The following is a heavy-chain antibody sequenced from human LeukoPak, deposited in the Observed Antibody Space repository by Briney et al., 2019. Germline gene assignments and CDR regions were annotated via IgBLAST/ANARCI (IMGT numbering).Heavy chain of an antibody. V-gene: IGHV3-23*01. CDR3: AKDLRIAVAAGGFDY. J-gene: IGHJ4*02. Sequence: PGGSLRLSCAASGFTFSSYAMSWVRQAPGKGLEWVSAISGSGGSTYYADSVKGRFTISRDNSKNTLYLQMNSLRAEDTAVYYCAKDLRIAVAAGGFDYWGQGTLVTVSS. CDR2: ISGSGGST. D-gene: IGHD6-19*01. CDR1: GFTFSSYA.